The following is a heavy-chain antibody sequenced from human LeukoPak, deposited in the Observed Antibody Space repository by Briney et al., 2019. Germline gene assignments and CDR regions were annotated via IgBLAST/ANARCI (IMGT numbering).Heavy chain of an antibody. V-gene: IGHV3-53*01. CDR3: ARDQVEWELRRFDY. J-gene: IGHJ4*02. Sequence: PGGSLRLSCTVSGFSVSDNSMSWVRQAPGKGLEWVSFIYSGTTHYSDSVKGRFTISRDNSKNTLYLQMNSLRAEDTAVYYCARDQVEWELRRFDYWGQGTLVTVSS. D-gene: IGHD1-26*01. CDR2: IYSGTT. CDR1: GFSVSDNS.